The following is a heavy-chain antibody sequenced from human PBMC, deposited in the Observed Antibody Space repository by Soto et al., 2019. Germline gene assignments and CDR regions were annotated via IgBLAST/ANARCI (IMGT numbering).Heavy chain of an antibody. CDR3: ARRRYYDILTGLYGMDV. D-gene: IGHD3-9*01. CDR2: IYYSGST. Sequence: QLQLQESGPGLVKPSETLSLTCTVSGGSISSSSYYWGWIRQPPGKGLEWIGSIYYSGSTYYNPSVQSRVTICVDTSKNQFSLKLSSVTAADTAVYYCARRRYYDILTGLYGMDVWGQGTTVTVSS. CDR1: GGSISSSSYY. J-gene: IGHJ6*02. V-gene: IGHV4-39*01.